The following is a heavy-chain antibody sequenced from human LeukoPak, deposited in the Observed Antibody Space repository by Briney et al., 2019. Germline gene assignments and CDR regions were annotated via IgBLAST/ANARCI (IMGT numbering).Heavy chain of an antibody. CDR2: ISGPGGST. V-gene: IGHV3-23*01. CDR3: AKGLVHYYGSTDYYFYMDV. CDR1: GFTFSSYG. Sequence: GGSLRLSCAASGFTFSSYGMTWVRQAPGKGLEWVSAISGPGGSTYYADSVKGRFTISRDNSKNTLYLQMNSLRAEDTAVYYCAKGLVHYYGSTDYYFYMDVWGKGTTVTISS. J-gene: IGHJ6*03. D-gene: IGHD3-10*01.